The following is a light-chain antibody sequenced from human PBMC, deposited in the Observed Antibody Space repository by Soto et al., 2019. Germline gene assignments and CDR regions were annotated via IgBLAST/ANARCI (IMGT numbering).Light chain of an antibody. J-gene: IGKJ2*01. CDR3: QQYGSSPPMYT. Sequence: IVVTQSPGTLSLSPGERATLSCRASQSVSSSYLAWYQQKPGQAPRLLIYGASSRATGIPDRFSGSGSGTDFTLTISRLEPEDFAVYYCQQYGSSPPMYTFGQGTKLEIK. V-gene: IGKV3-20*01. CDR1: QSVSSSY. CDR2: GAS.